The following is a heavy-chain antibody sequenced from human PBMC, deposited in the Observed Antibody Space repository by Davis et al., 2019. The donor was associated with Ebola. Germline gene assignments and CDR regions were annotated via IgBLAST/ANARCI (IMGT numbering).Heavy chain of an antibody. CDR2: IHHSGST. Sequence: SQTLSLTCAVYGESFSAYYWNWIRQSPGKGLEWIGEIHHSGSTNSNPSLKSRVTISIDSSKNQFSLKLSSVTAADTAVYYCARGAPLQLWRFSYYYMDVWGEGTTVTVSS. D-gene: IGHD5-18*01. CDR1: GESFSAYY. CDR3: ARGAPLQLWRFSYYYMDV. V-gene: IGHV4-34*01. J-gene: IGHJ6*03.